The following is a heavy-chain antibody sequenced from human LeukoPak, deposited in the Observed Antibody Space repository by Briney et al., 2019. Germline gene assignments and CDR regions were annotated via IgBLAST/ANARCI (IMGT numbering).Heavy chain of an antibody. CDR3: ARGYYYDSSGYPFDY. Sequence: GGSLRLSCAASGFTFSSYAMTWVRQAPGKGLEWVSAISASGGSTYYADSVKGRFTISRDNSKNTLYLQMNSLRAEDTAVYYCARGYYYDSSGYPFDYWGQGTLVTVSS. CDR1: GFTFSSYA. CDR2: ISASGGST. D-gene: IGHD3-22*01. J-gene: IGHJ4*02. V-gene: IGHV3-23*01.